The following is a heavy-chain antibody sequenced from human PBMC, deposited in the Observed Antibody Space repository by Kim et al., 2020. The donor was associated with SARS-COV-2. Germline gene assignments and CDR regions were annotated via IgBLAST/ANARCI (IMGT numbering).Heavy chain of an antibody. V-gene: IGHV1-18*01. CDR1: GYTFTSYG. D-gene: IGHD1-7*01. CDR2: ISAYNGNT. CDR3: AREGHCITGTTCNWFDP. J-gene: IGHJ5*02. Sequence: ASVKVSCKASGYTFTSYGISWVRQAPGQGLEWMGWISAYNGNTNYAQKLQGRVTMTTDTSTSTAYMELRSLRSDDTAVYYCAREGHCITGTTCNWFDPWGQGTLVTVSS.